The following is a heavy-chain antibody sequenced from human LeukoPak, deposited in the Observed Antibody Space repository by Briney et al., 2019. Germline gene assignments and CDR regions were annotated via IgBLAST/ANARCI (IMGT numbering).Heavy chain of an antibody. CDR2: ISAYNGNT. Sequence: ASVKVSCKASGYTFSTYTISWVRQAPGQGLEWLGWISAYNGNTYYAQRLQGRVTMTTDTSTTTAYMELKSLTSDDTAVYFCARGPHHFCGMDVWGQGTTVTVSS. CDR3: ARGPHHFCGMDV. CDR1: GYTFSTYT. J-gene: IGHJ6*02. V-gene: IGHV1-18*04. D-gene: IGHD1-14*01.